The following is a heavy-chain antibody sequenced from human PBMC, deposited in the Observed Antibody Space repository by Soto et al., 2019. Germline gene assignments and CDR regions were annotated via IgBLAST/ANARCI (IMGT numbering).Heavy chain of an antibody. CDR1: GGTFSSYA. V-gene: IGHV1-69*13. Sequence: ASVKVSCKASGGTFSSYAISWVRQAPGQGLEWMGGIIPIFGTTNYAQRFQDRVTITEDESTSAAYMELSSLRSEDTAVYYCARRGYCSTTSCYTVGEESFDIWGQGTMVTVSS. J-gene: IGHJ3*02. CDR2: IIPIFGTT. D-gene: IGHD2-2*02. CDR3: ARRGYCSTTSCYTVGEESFDI.